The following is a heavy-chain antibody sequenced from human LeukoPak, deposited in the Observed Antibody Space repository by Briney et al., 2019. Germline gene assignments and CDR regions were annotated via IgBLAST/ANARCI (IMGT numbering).Heavy chain of an antibody. V-gene: IGHV3-48*02. CDR2: ISSDSNLI. Sequence: GGSLRLSCAASGFTFSIYSMNWVRQAPGKGLEWVSYISSDSNLIYYADSVKGRFTISRDNAKNSLYLQMNSLRDEDTAVYYCARDAYGDYESGYYYYGMDVWGQGTTVTVSS. D-gene: IGHD4-17*01. CDR1: GFTFSIYS. CDR3: ARDAYGDYESGYYYYGMDV. J-gene: IGHJ6*02.